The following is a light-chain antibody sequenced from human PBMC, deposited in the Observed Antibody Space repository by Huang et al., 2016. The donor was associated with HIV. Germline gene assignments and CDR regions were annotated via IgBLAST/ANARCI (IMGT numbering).Light chain of an antibody. J-gene: IGKJ1*01. Sequence: DIVMTQSPLFLPVSPGEPASISCRSTQSLLHRDENNYLDWYLQRHGQSPQLVIYLATNRAPGGPARFRGSGSGTDFTLKISRVEAEDVVIYYCMQALQVPWTFGQGTKVEIK. CDR2: LAT. CDR3: MQALQVPWT. CDR1: QSLLHRDENNY. V-gene: IGKV2-28*01.